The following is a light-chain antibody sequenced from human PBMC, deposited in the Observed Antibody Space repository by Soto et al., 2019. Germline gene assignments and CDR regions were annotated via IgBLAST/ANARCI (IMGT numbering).Light chain of an antibody. CDR2: AAS. CDR1: QSVSGW. V-gene: IGKV1-9*01. Sequence: DIQLTQSPSFLSASVGDRFTITWRASQSVSGWLAWYQQKPGEAPELLIYAASTLQSGVPSRFSGSGSGTDFTLTISCLQSEDFATYYCQQYYSYPRTFGQGTKVDI. J-gene: IGKJ1*01. CDR3: QQYYSYPRT.